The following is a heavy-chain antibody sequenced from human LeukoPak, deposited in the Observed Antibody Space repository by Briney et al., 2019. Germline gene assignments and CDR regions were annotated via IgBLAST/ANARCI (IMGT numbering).Heavy chain of an antibody. Sequence: GGSLRLSCAASGFTVSSNYMSWIRQAPGKGLEWVSLIYSGGSTYHADSVKGRFTISRDNTKNTLYLQMNSLRAEDTAVYYCAREAENYGLPFDIWGQGTMVTVSS. V-gene: IGHV3-66*01. D-gene: IGHD3-10*01. CDR2: IYSGGST. CDR3: AREAENYGLPFDI. J-gene: IGHJ3*02. CDR1: GFTVSSNY.